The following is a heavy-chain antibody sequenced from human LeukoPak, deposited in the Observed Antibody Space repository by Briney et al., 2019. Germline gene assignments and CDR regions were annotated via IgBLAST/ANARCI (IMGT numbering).Heavy chain of an antibody. D-gene: IGHD3-22*01. CDR3: ARATYYYDSSGYPDPGY. V-gene: IGHV1-46*01. CDR1: GYTFTSYY. CDR2: INPSGGST. Sequence: ASVTVSCKASGYTFTSYYMHWVRQAPGQGLEWMGIINPSGGSTSYAQKFQGRVTMTRDMSTSTVYMELSSLRSEDTAVYYCARATYYYDSSGYPDPGYWGQGTLVTVSS. J-gene: IGHJ4*02.